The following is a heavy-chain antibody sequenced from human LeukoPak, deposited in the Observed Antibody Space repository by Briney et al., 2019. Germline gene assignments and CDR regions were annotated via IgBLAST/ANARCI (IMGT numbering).Heavy chain of an antibody. CDR3: ARAPDIVVVPAATHLNAFDI. CDR2: INPSGGST. CDR1: GYTFTSYY. V-gene: IGHV1-46*01. J-gene: IGHJ3*02. D-gene: IGHD2-2*01. Sequence: ASVTVSCKASGYTFTSYYMHWVRQAPGPGLEWMGIINPSGGSTSYAQKFQGRVTMTRDMSTSTVYMELSSLRSEDTAVYYFARAPDIVVVPAATHLNAFDIWGQGTMVTVSS.